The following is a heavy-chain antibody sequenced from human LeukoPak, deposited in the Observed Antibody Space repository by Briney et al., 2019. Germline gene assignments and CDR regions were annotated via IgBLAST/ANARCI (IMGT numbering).Heavy chain of an antibody. J-gene: IGHJ4*02. V-gene: IGHV4-61*01. Sequence: SETLSLTCTVTGGSISSRSYYWSWIRQPPGKGLEWIGYIYYSGSTNYNPSLKSRVTISVDTSKNQFSLKLSSVTAADTAVYYCARANWGQAPIDYWGQGTLVTVSS. D-gene: IGHD7-27*01. CDR1: GGSISSRSYY. CDR2: IYYSGST. CDR3: ARANWGQAPIDY.